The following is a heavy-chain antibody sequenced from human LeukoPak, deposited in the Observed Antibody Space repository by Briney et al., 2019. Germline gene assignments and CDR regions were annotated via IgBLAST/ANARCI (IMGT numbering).Heavy chain of an antibody. CDR2: IYFSGTT. D-gene: IGHD5-24*01. CDR1: VGSFSSYY. J-gene: IGHJ3*02. V-gene: IGHV4-59*08. Sequence: PSETLSLTCTVSVGSFSSYYWSWIRQPPGKGLEWIGYIYFSGTTNYNPSLKSRVAISVDTSKNQFSLKLSSVTAADTALYYCARHPPRESRGNAFDIWGQGTVVTVSS. CDR3: ARHPPRESRGNAFDI.